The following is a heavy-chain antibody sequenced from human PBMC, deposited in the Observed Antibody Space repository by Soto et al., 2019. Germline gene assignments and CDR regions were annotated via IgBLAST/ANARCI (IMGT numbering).Heavy chain of an antibody. CDR2: IYSGGST. CDR1: GFTVSSNY. V-gene: IGHV3-53*04. CDR3: ASVVVVAAEAFDI. D-gene: IGHD2-15*01. J-gene: IGHJ3*02. Sequence: GGSLRLSCAASGFTVSSNYMSWVRQAPGKGLEWVSVIYSGGSTYYADSVKGRFTISRHNSKNTLYLQMNSLGAEDTAVYYCASVVVVAAEAFDIWGQGTMVTVSS.